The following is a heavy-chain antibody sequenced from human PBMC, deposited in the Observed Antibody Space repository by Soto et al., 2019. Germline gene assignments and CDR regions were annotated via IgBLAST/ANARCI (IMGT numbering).Heavy chain of an antibody. J-gene: IGHJ4*02. Sequence: EVQLLDSGGGLVQPGGSLRLSCAASGFTFSTYAMSWVRQAPGKGLEWVSTITGGGSSIYYADSVKGRFTISRDNSKNTLSLQMNSLRAEDTAVSYCAKDLYGDYGGVDYWGQGTLLTVSS. V-gene: IGHV3-23*01. CDR1: GFTFSTYA. CDR3: AKDLYGDYGGVDY. CDR2: ITGGGSSI. D-gene: IGHD4-17*01.